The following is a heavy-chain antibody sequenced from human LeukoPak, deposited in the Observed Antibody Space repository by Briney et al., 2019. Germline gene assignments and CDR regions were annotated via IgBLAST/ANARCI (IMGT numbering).Heavy chain of an antibody. CDR3: ARGGVTGYCSSTSCYQEFDY. D-gene: IGHD2-2*01. V-gene: IGHV4-59*01. J-gene: IGHJ4*02. CDR1: GGSISSYY. CDR2: IYYSGST. Sequence: PSETLSLTCTVSGGSISSYYWSWIRQPPGKGLEWIGYIYYSGSTNYNPSLTSRVTISVDTSKNQSSLKLSSVTAADTAVYYCARGGVTGYCSSTSCYQEFDYWGQGTLVTVSS.